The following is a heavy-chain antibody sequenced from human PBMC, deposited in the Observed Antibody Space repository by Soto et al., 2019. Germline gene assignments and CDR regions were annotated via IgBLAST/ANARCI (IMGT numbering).Heavy chain of an antibody. D-gene: IGHD3-16*01. J-gene: IGHJ6*02. CDR1: GGTFSSYT. CDR2: IIPILGIA. V-gene: IGHV1-69*02. CDR3: ARVWGKAKAGTVGPGYYYGMDV. Sequence: QVQLVQSGAEVKKPGSSVKVSCKASGGTFSSYTISWVRQAPGQGLEWKGRIIPILGIANYAQKFQGRVTITADKSTSTAYMELSSLRSEDTAVYYCARVWGKAKAGTVGPGYYYGMDVWGQGTTVTVSS.